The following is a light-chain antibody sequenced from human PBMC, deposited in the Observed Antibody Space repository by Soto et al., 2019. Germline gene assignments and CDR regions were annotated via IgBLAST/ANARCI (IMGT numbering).Light chain of an antibody. CDR2: EVS. CDR1: SSAVGAYNY. CDR3: SSYTSSNTLV. J-gene: IGLJ2*01. Sequence: QSALTQPASVSGSPGQSITISCTGTSSAVGAYNYVSWYQQHPGKAPKLMIFEVSDRPSGVSNRFSGSKSGNTASLTISGLQAEDEADYYCSSYTSSNTLVFGGGTKVTVL. V-gene: IGLV2-14*01.